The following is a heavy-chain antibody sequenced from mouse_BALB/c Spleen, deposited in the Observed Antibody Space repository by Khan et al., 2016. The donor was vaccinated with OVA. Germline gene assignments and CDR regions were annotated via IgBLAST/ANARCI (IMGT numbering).Heavy chain of an antibody. D-gene: IGHD2-10*01. V-gene: IGHV2-6-1*01. CDR2: IWSDGTT. J-gene: IGHJ4*01. Sequence: VQLQESGPGLAAPSQSLSITCTISGFSLTTYGVHWCSQPLGKGLVWLVVIWSDGTTNNNSAFKSRLTITKDNSQSQVFLKMNSLQTDDTAIYFCARQPYYHYNIMDYWGQGTSVTVSS. CDR3: ARQPYYHYNIMDY. CDR1: GFSLTTYG.